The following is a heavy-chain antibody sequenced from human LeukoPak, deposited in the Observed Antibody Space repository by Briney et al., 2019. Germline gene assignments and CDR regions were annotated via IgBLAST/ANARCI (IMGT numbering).Heavy chain of an antibody. V-gene: IGHV3-64*01. CDR3: ARVPVRGVLYYYMDV. D-gene: IGHD3-10*01. CDR1: GFTFSSYA. Sequence: GGSLRLSCAASGFTFSSYAMHWVRQAPGKGLEYVSAISSNGGSTYYANSVKGRFTISRDNSKNTLYLQMGSLRAEDMAVYYCARVPVRGVLYYYMDVWGKGTTVTVSS. J-gene: IGHJ6*03. CDR2: ISSNGGST.